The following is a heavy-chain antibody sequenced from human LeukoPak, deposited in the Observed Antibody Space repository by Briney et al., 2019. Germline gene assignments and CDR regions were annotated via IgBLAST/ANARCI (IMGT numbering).Heavy chain of an antibody. Sequence: ASVKVSCKASGYTFTGYYMHWVRQAPGQGLEWMGWINPNSGGTNYAQKFRGRVTMTRDTSISTAYMELSRLRSDDTAVYYCARGLGITMVRGPKMRPFDYWGQGTLVTVSS. V-gene: IGHV1-2*02. J-gene: IGHJ4*02. D-gene: IGHD3-10*01. CDR2: INPNSGGT. CDR1: GYTFTGYY. CDR3: ARGLGITMVRGPKMRPFDY.